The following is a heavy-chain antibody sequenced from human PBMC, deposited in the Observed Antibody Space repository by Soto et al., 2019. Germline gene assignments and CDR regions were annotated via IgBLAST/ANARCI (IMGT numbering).Heavy chain of an antibody. CDR1: GYTFTSYG. D-gene: IGHD6-13*01. CDR2: ISAYNGNT. J-gene: IGHJ5*02. CDR3: AGWGPGLAAANPFGP. V-gene: IGHV1-18*01. Sequence: QVQLVQSGAEVKKPGASVKVSCKASGYTFTSYGISWVRQAPGQGLEWMGWISAYNGNTNYARKLPGRVTMTTYTYTSTAYMELRSVSSDDTAVDYSAGWGPGLAAANPFGPWGQGTLVNVSS.